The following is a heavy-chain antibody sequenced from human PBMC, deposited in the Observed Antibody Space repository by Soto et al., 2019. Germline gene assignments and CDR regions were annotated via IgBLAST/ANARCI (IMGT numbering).Heavy chain of an antibody. CDR1: DGSISSGGYY. D-gene: IGHD6-13*01. V-gene: IGHV4-31*03. Sequence: SETLSLTCTVSDGSISSGGYYWSWIRQHPGKGLEWIGYIYYSGSTYYNPSLKSRVTISVDTSKNQFSLKLSSVTAADTAVYYCARVFSIAAAGTDYFDYWGQGTLVTVSS. CDR2: IYYSGST. J-gene: IGHJ4*02. CDR3: ARVFSIAAAGTDYFDY.